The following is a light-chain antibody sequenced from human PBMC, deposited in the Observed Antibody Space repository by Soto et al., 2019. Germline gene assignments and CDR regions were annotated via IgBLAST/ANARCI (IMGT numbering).Light chain of an antibody. J-gene: IGLJ2*01. CDR1: SSDVGSYNR. V-gene: IGLV2-18*02. CDR3: SSYTSSSTNVV. CDR2: EVS. Sequence: QSALTQPPSVSGSPGQSATTSCTGTSSDVGSYNRVSWYQQPPGTAPKLMIYEVSNRPSGVPDRFSGSKSGNTASLTISGLQAEDEADYYCSSYTSSSTNVVFGGGTKLTVL.